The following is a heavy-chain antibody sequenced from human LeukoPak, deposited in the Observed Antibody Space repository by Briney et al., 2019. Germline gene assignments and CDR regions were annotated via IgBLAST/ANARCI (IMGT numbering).Heavy chain of an antibody. J-gene: IGHJ4*02. D-gene: IGHD3-10*01. CDR2: IYYSGST. Sequence: SETLSLTCTVSGGSISSYYWSWIRQPPGKGLEWIGYIYYSGSTNYNPSLKSRVTISVDTSKNQFSLKLSSVTAADTAVYYCARGVLWFGELFGVDYWGQGTLVTVSS. CDR1: GGSISSYY. V-gene: IGHV4-59*08. CDR3: ARGVLWFGELFGVDY.